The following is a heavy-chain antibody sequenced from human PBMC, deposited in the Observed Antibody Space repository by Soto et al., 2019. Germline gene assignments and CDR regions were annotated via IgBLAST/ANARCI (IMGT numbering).Heavy chain of an antibody. D-gene: IGHD6-6*01. CDR3: ARDNSSSSPFDY. J-gene: IGHJ4*02. CDR1: GGTFSSYA. CDR2: IIPIFGTA. Sequence: SVKVSFKASGGTFSSYAISWVRQAPGQGLEWMGGIIPIFGTANYAQKFQGRVTITADESTSTAYMELSSLRSEDTAVYYCARDNSSSSPFDYWGQGTLVTVSS. V-gene: IGHV1-69*13.